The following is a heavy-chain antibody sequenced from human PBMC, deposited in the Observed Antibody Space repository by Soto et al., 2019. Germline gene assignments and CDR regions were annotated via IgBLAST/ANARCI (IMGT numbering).Heavy chain of an antibody. V-gene: IGHV4-34*01. J-gene: IGHJ5*02. CDR2: INHSGST. CDR1: GGSFSGYY. CDR3: ARHRRRIAAAGTGGWFDP. Sequence: PSETLSLTCAVYGGSFSGYYWSWIRQPPGKGLEWIGEINHSGSTNYNPSLNSRVIISVDTSKDQFSLKLSSVTAADTAVYYCARHRRRIAAAGTGGWFDPWGQGTLVTVSS. D-gene: IGHD6-13*01.